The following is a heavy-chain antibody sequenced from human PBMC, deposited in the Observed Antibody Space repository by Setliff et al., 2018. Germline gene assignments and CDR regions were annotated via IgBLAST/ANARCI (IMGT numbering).Heavy chain of an antibody. CDR3: TRGGYSVTANYYGLDV. CDR1: GFSFSDYY. V-gene: IGHV3-11*04. J-gene: IGHJ6*02. D-gene: IGHD2-21*02. CDR2: ISVTGSTI. Sequence: GGSLRLSCTASGFSFSDYYMTWIRQAPGTGLEWISYISVTGSTIYYADSVKGRFTISRDNAKNSLSLQMNSLRAEDTAVYYCTRGGYSVTANYYGLDVWGQGTRSPSP.